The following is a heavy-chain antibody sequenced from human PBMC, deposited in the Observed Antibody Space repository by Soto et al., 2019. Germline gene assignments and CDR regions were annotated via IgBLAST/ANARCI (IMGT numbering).Heavy chain of an antibody. CDR3: AREHCSATSCFPGEWFDP. J-gene: IGHJ5*01. V-gene: IGHV4-59*01. D-gene: IGHD2-2*01. CDR2: VYSSGDT. Sequence: PSETLSLSCSVSGGSISDYYWGWIRQPPGKGLEWVGYVYSSGDTNYNPSLKSRVTISVDTSKNHFSLKLSSVTAADTAVYYCAREHCSATSCFPGEWFDPWGQGTLVTVSS. CDR1: GGSISDYY.